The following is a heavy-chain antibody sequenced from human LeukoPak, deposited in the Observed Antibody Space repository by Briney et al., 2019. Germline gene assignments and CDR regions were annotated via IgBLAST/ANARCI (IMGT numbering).Heavy chain of an antibody. CDR2: IYTSGST. V-gene: IGHV4-4*09. J-gene: IGHJ6*03. Sequence: SETLSLTCNASGGSISSYYWSWIRQPPGEGLEWIGYIYTSGSTNYNPSLKSRVTISVDTSKNQFSLKLSSVTAADTAVYYCARHVAGVVPDYYYYYMDVWGKGTTVTVSS. CDR3: ARHVAGVVPDYYYYYMDV. CDR1: GGSISSYY. D-gene: IGHD2-2*01.